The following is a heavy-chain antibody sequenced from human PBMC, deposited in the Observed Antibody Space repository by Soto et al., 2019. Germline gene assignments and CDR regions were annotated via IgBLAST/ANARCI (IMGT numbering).Heavy chain of an antibody. D-gene: IGHD3-22*01. J-gene: IGHJ4*02. CDR1: GFTFSDYQ. V-gene: IGHV3-11*01. Sequence: PGGSLRLSCAASGFTFSDYQMSWIRQAPGKGLEWVSYISSSGDITYYADSVKGRSTISRDNAKNSLYLQMNSLRAEDTAVYYCARDLGYYASSGYFDYWGQGTLVTVSS. CDR3: ARDLGYYASSGYFDY. CDR2: ISSSGDIT.